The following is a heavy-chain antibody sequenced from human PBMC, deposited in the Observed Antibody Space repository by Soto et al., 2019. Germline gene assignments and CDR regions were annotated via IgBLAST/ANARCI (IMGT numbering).Heavy chain of an antibody. CDR2: ISGSGGST. CDR1: GLTFSSYA. Sequence: GGLILSFAASGLTFSSYAMSLVRQAPGKGLEWVSAISGSGGSTYYADSVKGRFTISRDNSKNTLYLQMNSLRAEDTAVYYCAKDFRYYDFWSGTLYYYGMDVWGQGTTVTVYS. V-gene: IGHV3-23*01. J-gene: IGHJ6*02. D-gene: IGHD3-3*01. CDR3: AKDFRYYDFWSGTLYYYGMDV.